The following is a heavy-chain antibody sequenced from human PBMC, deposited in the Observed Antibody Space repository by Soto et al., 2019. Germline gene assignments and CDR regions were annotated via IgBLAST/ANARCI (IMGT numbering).Heavy chain of an antibody. CDR2: IYYSGST. Sequence: QVQLQESGPGLVKPSQTLSLTCTVSGGSISSGDYYWSWIRQPPGKGLEWIGYIYYSGSTYYNPSLKSRVTISVDTSKNQFSLKLSSVTAADTAVYYGAREFVEVYMIRGVIMGWFDPWGQGTLVTVSS. CDR3: AREFVEVYMIRGVIMGWFDP. CDR1: GGSISSGDYY. D-gene: IGHD3-10*01. J-gene: IGHJ5*02. V-gene: IGHV4-30-4*01.